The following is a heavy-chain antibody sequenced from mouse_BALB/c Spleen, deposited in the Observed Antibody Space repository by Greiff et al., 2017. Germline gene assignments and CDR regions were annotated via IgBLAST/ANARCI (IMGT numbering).Heavy chain of an antibody. D-gene: IGHD1-1*01. V-gene: IGHV2-6-4*01. CDR3: ARESHYYGSSPYAMDY. J-gene: IGHJ4*01. Sequence: QVQLKQSGPGLVAPSQSLSITCTVSGFSLSRYSVHWVRQPPGKGLEWLGMIWGGGSTDYNSALKSRLSISKDNSKSQVFLKMNSLQTDDTAMYYCARESHYYGSSPYAMDYWGQGTSVTVSS. CDR1: GFSLSRYS. CDR2: IWGGGST.